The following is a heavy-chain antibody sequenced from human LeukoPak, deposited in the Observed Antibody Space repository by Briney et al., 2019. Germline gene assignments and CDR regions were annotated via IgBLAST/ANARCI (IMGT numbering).Heavy chain of an antibody. CDR1: GFTFSSYA. J-gene: IGHJ6*02. CDR3: AKTVVPAAMGLWDV. CDR2: IRGSGGST. Sequence: GSLRLSCAASGFTFSSYANSWVRQAPGKGLEWVSAIRGSGGSTYYADSVKGRFTISRDNSKNTLYLQMNSLRAEDTAVYYCAKTVVPAAMGLWDVWGQGTTVTVSS. V-gene: IGHV3-23*01. D-gene: IGHD2-2*01.